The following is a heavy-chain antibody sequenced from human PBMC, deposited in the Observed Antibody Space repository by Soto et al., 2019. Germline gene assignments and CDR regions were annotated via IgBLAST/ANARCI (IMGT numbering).Heavy chain of an antibody. J-gene: IGHJ6*02. D-gene: IGHD3-10*01. CDR3: ARLLTMVRGYGLDV. V-gene: IGHV1-69*01. Sequence: ASVKVSCKASGDTFSSYSITWVRQAPGQGLEWMGGIIPVFGSANYAQKFQGRVTITADESTSTAYMELSSLRSQDTAVYYCARLLTMVRGYGLDVWGQGTTVTVSS. CDR1: GDTFSSYS. CDR2: IIPVFGSA.